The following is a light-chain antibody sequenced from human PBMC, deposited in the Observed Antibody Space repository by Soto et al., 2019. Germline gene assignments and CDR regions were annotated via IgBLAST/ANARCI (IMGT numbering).Light chain of an antibody. V-gene: IGLV1-44*01. CDR2: DNN. CDR3: ASWDDRLNAVV. Sequence: QSALTQPPSASGTPGQRVTITCSGSNSNIGSNTVNWYQQLPGTAPKLLIYDNNKRPSGVPGRFSDSKSGTSASLAISGLQSEDEADYYCASWDDRLNAVVFGGGTKPTVL. J-gene: IGLJ2*01. CDR1: NSNIGSNT.